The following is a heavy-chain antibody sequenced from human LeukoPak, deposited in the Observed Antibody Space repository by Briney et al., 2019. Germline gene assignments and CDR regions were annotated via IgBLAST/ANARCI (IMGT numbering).Heavy chain of an antibody. V-gene: IGHV3-66*01. D-gene: IGHD5-18*01. CDR2: IYSGGST. Sequence: PGGSLRLSCAASGFTVSSNYMSWVRQAPGKGLEWVSVIYSGGSTYYADSVKGRFTISRDNSKNTLYLQMNSLRAEDTAVYYCARVRNSYGSRGFYWYFDLWGRGTLVTVSS. CDR1: GFTVSSNY. CDR3: ARVRNSYGSRGFYWYFDL. J-gene: IGHJ2*01.